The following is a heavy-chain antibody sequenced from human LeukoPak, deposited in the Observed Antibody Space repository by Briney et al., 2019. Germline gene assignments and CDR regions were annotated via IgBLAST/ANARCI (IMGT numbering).Heavy chain of an antibody. J-gene: IGHJ4*02. D-gene: IGHD2-21*01. CDR1: GYTFNAYY. V-gene: IGHV1-2*02. Sequence: ASVKVSCKASGYTFNAYYMHWVRQAPGQRPEWVGWINPNSAGTNYAQKFQGRVTVTRDTSIGTTFMELSGLRSDDAAVYYCARGLGDFDGDGHTNPFDYWGQGTLVTVSS. CDR2: INPNSAGT. CDR3: ARGLGDFDGDGHTNPFDY.